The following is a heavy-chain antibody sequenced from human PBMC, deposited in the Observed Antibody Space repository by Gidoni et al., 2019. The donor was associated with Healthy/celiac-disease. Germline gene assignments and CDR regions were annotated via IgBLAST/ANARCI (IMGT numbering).Heavy chain of an antibody. D-gene: IGHD6-6*01. CDR1: GGTFSSYA. V-gene: IGHV1-69*01. CDR2: IIPIFGTA. Sequence: QVQLVQSGAEVKKPGSSAKVSCKASGGTFSSYAISWVRQAPGPGLEWIGGIIPIFGTANYAQKFQGRFTITADESTSTAYMELSSLRSEDTAVYYCSRVPGRSIAALPGIFDYWGQGTLVTVSS. CDR3: SRVPGRSIAALPGIFDY. J-gene: IGHJ4*02.